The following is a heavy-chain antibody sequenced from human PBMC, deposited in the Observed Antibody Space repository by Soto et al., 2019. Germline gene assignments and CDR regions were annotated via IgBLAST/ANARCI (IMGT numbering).Heavy chain of an antibody. CDR1: GFTFINYA. CDR2: ISGGGDRT. J-gene: IGHJ2*01. Sequence: EVQLLESGGGLVQPGGSLRLSCVGSGFTFINYAMNWVRQTPGKGLEWVSGISGGGDRTFDADSVKGRFTISRDNSKNTANLQMNSLRADDTAVYYCARKVLGSTSRPDWWYFDLGGRGTLVTVSS. V-gene: IGHV3-23*01. CDR3: ARKVLGSTSRPDWWYFDL. D-gene: IGHD2-2*01.